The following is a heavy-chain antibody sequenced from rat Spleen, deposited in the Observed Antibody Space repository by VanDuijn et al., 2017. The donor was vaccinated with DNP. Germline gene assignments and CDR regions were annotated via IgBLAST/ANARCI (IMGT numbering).Heavy chain of an antibody. J-gene: IGHJ2*01. CDR3: VRWNSGHFDY. D-gene: IGHD4-3*01. Sequence: EVQLVESGGGLVQPGRSLKLSCAASGFIFSNYGMHWIRQAPTKGLEWVAYIRYDGGGTKYADSVKGRFTISRDNAKNTLYLQMNSLRSEDMATYYCVRWNSGHFDYWGQGVMVPVSS. CDR1: GFIFSNYG. CDR2: IRYDGGGT. V-gene: IGHV5-22*01.